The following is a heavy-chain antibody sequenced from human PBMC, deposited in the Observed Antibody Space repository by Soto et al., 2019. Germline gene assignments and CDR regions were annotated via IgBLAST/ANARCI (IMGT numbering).Heavy chain of an antibody. CDR1: GGSISGGYY. CDR2: IYHSGST. CDR3: ARGTYDYVWGSFRPYFFDY. Sequence: QVQLQESGPGLVQPSQTLSLTCTVSGGSISGGYYWSWIRQHPGKGLEWIGYIYHSGSTHYNPSLKSRVTISVDTSKNQFSMKLSSVTAADAAVYYCARGTYDYVWGSFRPYFFDYWGQGTLVTVS. J-gene: IGHJ4*02. V-gene: IGHV4-31*03. D-gene: IGHD3-16*02.